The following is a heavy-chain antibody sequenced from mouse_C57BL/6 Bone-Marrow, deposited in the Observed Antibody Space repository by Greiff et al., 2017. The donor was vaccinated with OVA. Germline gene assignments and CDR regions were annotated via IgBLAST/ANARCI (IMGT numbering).Heavy chain of an antibody. CDR2: IDPETGGT. D-gene: IGHD1-1*01. J-gene: IGHJ2*01. Sequence: VQLQQSGAELVRPGASVTLSCKASGYTFTDYEMHWVKQTPVHGLDWIGAIDPETGGTAYNQKFKGKAILTADKSSSTAYMELRSLTAEDSAVYYCTRPYYGSSYEGYFDYWGQGTTLTVSS. V-gene: IGHV1-15*01. CDR3: TRPYYGSSYEGYFDY. CDR1: GYTFTDYE.